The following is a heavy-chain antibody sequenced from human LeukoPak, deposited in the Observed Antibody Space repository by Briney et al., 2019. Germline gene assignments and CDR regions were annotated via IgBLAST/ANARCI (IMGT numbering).Heavy chain of an antibody. CDR1: GFTFSNYW. Sequence: GGSLRLSCAASGFTFSNYWMSWVRQAPGKGLEWVAHIKPDGSEKNYVDSVKGRFSLFRDDAKNSVYLQMNSLRVEDTAVYYCARDSGSGGPWGQGTPVTVSS. CDR3: ARDSGSGGP. D-gene: IGHD6-19*01. V-gene: IGHV3-7*01. J-gene: IGHJ5*02. CDR2: IKPDGSEK.